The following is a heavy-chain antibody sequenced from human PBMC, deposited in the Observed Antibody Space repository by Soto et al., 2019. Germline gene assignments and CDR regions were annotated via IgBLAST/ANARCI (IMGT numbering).Heavy chain of an antibody. V-gene: IGHV4-34*01. Sequence: SETLSLTCAVYGGSFSSYYWSWIRQPPGKGLEWIGEINHSGSTNYSPSLKSRVTISVDTSKNQFSLKLSSVTAADTAVYYCARNAYGLFDYWGQGTLVTVSS. J-gene: IGHJ4*02. CDR2: INHSGST. D-gene: IGHD3-10*01. CDR3: ARNAYGLFDY. CDR1: GGSFSSYY.